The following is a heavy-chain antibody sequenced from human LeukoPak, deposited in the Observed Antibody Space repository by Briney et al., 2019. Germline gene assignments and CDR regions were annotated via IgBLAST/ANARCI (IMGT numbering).Heavy chain of an antibody. CDR3: AKVAGYSYGYDDY. CDR1: GFTFSSYG. Sequence: GGSLRLSCAASGFTFSSYGMHWVRQAPGKGLEWVSAISGSGGSTYYADSVKGRFTISRDNSKNTLYLQMNSLRAEDTAVYYCAKVAGYSYGYDDYWGQGTLVTVSS. D-gene: IGHD5-18*01. J-gene: IGHJ4*02. V-gene: IGHV3-23*01. CDR2: ISGSGGST.